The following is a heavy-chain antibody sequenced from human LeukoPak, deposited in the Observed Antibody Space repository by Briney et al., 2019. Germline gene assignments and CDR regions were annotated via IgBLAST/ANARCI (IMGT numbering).Heavy chain of an antibody. D-gene: IGHD3-22*01. CDR3: ARGDYDLIDY. CDR2: IYYSGHT. CDR1: GGSISSCY. V-gene: IGHV4-59*01. J-gene: IGHJ4*02. Sequence: PSETLSLTCTVSGGSISSCYWSWLRQPPGKGLEWIGYIYYSGHTNYNPSLKIRVTISVDPSKNQFSLKLTSVTAADTAVYYCARGDYDLIDYWGQGTLVTVSS.